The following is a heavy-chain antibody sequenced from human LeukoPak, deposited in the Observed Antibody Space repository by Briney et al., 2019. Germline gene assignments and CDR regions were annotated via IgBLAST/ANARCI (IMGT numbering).Heavy chain of an antibody. D-gene: IGHD3-9*01. V-gene: IGHV1-2*02. J-gene: IGHJ4*02. CDR2: INPNSGDT. Sequence: ASVKVSCEASGYTFTDYHMHWLRQAPGQGLEWMGWINPNSGDTYSAQKFQGRVTMTRDTSISSGNMVLSRLKSDDTAVYYCAAYDILSGSVYWGQGSLVTVSS. CDR3: AAYDILSGSVY. CDR1: GYTFTDYH.